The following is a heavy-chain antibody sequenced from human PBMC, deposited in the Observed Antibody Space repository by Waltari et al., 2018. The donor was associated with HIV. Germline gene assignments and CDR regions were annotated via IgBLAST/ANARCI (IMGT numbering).Heavy chain of an antibody. D-gene: IGHD3-22*01. V-gene: IGHV4-31*03. CDR2: IYYSGRT. Sequence: QVQLQESGPGLVKPSQTLSLTCTVSGGSISSGGYYWSWIRQHPGNGLEWIGYIYYSGRTYYKPSLKSRVTTSVDTSKNQLSLKLRSVTAADTAVYYRAGDKDRSGYHVEYWGQGTRVTVSS. CDR3: AGDKDRSGYHVEY. CDR1: GGSISSGGYY. J-gene: IGHJ4*02.